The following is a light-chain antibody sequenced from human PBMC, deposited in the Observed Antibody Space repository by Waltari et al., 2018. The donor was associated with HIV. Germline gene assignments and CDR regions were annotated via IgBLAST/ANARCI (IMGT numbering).Light chain of an antibody. J-gene: IGLJ2*01. CDR1: SSDIGHYVY. CDR2: EVT. V-gene: IGLV2-14*01. Sequence: QSALTQPASVSGSPGQSIVLPCTGSSSDIGHYVYVSWYQQYPGQAPKALIYEVTSRPSGTSSRFSGSKSATTAFLAISKLQTDDEADYFCSSYTRRGTVVFGGGTRLTVL. CDR3: SSYTRRGTVV.